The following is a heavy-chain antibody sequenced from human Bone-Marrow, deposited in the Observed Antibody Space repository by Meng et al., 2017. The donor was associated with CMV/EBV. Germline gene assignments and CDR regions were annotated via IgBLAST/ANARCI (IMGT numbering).Heavy chain of an antibody. CDR1: GYSFTSYW. D-gene: IGHD2-2*01. Sequence: EPLQIPCKRSGYSFTSYWIGWVRQMPGKGLEWMGIIHPGDSDPRYSPSFQGQVTISADKSISTAYLQWSSLKASDTAMYYCARAPAGIVVVPAAPTRWAFDIWGQGTMVTVSS. V-gene: IGHV5-51*01. CDR3: ARAPAGIVVVPAAPTRWAFDI. CDR2: IHPGDSDP. J-gene: IGHJ3*02.